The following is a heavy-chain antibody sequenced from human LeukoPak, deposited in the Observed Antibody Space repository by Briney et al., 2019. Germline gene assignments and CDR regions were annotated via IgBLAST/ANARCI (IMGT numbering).Heavy chain of an antibody. CDR2: IYYSGST. V-gene: IGHV4-39*01. CDR1: GGSISSSSYY. CDR3: ASIAARLIFDYYYYTDV. J-gene: IGHJ6*03. D-gene: IGHD6-6*01. Sequence: PSETLSLTCTVSGGSISSSSYYWGWIRQPPGKGLEWIGSIYYSGSTYYNPSLKSRVTISVDTSKNQFSLKLSSVTAAGTAVYYCASIAARLIFDYYYYTDVWGKGTTVTVSS.